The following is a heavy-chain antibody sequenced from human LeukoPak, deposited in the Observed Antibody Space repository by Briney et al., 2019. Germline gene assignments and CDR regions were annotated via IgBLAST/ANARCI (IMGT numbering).Heavy chain of an antibody. D-gene: IGHD3-10*01. V-gene: IGHV1-69*13. CDR1: GGTFSSYA. Sequence: GASVKVSCKASGGTFSSYAISWVRQAPGQGLEWMGGIIPIFGTAKYAQKFQGRVTITADESTSTAYMELNSLRAEDTAVYYCARERGYYGSGTFDYWGQGTLVTVSS. CDR2: IIPIFGTA. J-gene: IGHJ4*02. CDR3: ARERGYYGSGTFDY.